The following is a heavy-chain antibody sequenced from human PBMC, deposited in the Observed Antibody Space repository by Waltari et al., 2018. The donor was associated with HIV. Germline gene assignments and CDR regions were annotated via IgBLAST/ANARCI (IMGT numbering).Heavy chain of an antibody. CDR3: ARARLIHWTGPFDY. CDR2: VSGSVTTI. J-gene: IGHJ4*02. Sequence: QVQLVESGGGLVKPGGSLRLSCAASGFTFSDYYMRWIRQAPGKGRGWGPYVSGSVTTIYYADSVNGRFTISRDNAKNSLYLQMKRLRAEDTAVYYCARARLIHWTGPFDYWGQGTLVTVSS. V-gene: IGHV3-11*01. D-gene: IGHD3-16*01. CDR1: GFTFSDYY.